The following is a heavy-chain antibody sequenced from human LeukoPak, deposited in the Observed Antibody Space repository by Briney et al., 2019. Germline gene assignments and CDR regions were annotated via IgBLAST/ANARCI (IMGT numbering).Heavy chain of an antibody. V-gene: IGHV1-46*01. D-gene: IGHD3-22*01. J-gene: IGHJ6*03. CDR2: INPSGGST. CDR1: GYTFTSYY. Sequence: ASVKVSCKASGYTFTSYYMHWVRQAPGQGLEWMGIINPSGGSTSYAQKFQGRVTMTRDTSTSTVYMELSSLRSEDTAVYYCAKVWGYRSGYYYYYYYYMDVWGKGTTVTISS. CDR3: AKVWGYRSGYYYYYYYYMDV.